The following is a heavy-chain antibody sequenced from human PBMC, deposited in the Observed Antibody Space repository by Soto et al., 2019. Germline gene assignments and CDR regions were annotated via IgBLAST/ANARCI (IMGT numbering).Heavy chain of an antibody. J-gene: IGHJ4*02. D-gene: IGHD1-26*01. CDR2: ISYDGSNT. CDR3: AKDLTLGIVGAWGHYFEY. V-gene: IGHV3-30-3*01. CDR1: GFTFSRFA. Sequence: QVQLVESGGGVLQPGRSLRLSCAASGFTFSRFAMHWVRQAPGKGLAWVAFISYDGSNTYYADSVKGRVTISRDNSKKTVYLEINSLRAEDTAVYHCAKDLTLGIVGAWGHYFEYWGQGTLVTVSS.